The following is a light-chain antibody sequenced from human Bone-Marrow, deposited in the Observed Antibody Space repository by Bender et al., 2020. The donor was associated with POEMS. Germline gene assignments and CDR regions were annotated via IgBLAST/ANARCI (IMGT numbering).Light chain of an antibody. Sequence: QSALTQPASVSGSPGQSITISCTGTSSDLGGYNFVSWYQHEPGKAPKLIIFDVSNRPSGVSHRFSGSKSGNTASLTISGLQAEDEADYYCSSFTSSSAVFGGGTKLTVL. CDR3: SSFTSSSAV. CDR2: DVS. J-gene: IGLJ3*02. V-gene: IGLV2-14*03. CDR1: SSDLGGYNF.